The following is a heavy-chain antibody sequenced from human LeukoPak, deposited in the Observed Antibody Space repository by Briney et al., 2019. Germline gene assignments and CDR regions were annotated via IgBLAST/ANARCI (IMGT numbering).Heavy chain of an antibody. CDR1: GGTFNSYS. CDR3: AREQDGYYDSSGRDY. J-gene: IGHJ4*02. CDR2: IIPILGLA. D-gene: IGHD3-22*01. Sequence: GASVKVSCKASGGTFNSYSISWVRQAPGQGLQWIGRIIPILGLANYAQKFQARVTITADKSTSTAYMELSSLRSEDTAVYYCAREQDGYYDSSGRDYWGQGTLVTVSS. V-gene: IGHV1-69*04.